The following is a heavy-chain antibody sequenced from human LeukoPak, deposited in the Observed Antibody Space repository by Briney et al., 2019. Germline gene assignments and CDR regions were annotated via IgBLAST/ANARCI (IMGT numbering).Heavy chain of an antibody. CDR3: VRDRGTYQPIDY. D-gene: IGHD1-26*01. CDR2: ISYTGTYI. CDR1: GFTFSSYA. V-gene: IGHV3-21*04. J-gene: IGHJ4*02. Sequence: GGSLRLSCAASGFTFSSYAMHWVRQAPGKGLEWVSSISYTGTYIYYADSVKGRFTISRDNAQNSLYLQMNSLRAEDTAIYYCVRDRGTYQPIDYWGQGTLVTVSS.